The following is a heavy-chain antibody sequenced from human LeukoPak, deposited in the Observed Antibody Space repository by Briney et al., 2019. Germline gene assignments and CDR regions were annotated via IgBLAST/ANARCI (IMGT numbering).Heavy chain of an antibody. J-gene: IGHJ4*02. CDR2: IYYSGSI. D-gene: IGHD3-22*01. CDR1: GGSISSGGYC. CDR3: ARENPSGYYNRPIDY. V-gene: IGHV4-61*08. Sequence: SETLSLTCTVSGGSISSGGYCWSWIRQHPGKGLEWLGDIYYSGSIKYNPSLKSRVTMSVDTSKNQFSLKLSSVTAADAAIYYCARENPSGYYNRPIDYWGQGTLVTVSS.